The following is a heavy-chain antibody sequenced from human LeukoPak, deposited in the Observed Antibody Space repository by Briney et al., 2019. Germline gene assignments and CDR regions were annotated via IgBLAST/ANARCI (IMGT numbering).Heavy chain of an antibody. CDR1: GFTFTSFS. CDR3: ANSEQRYCSGGSCYWDGYNPDY. Sequence: GGSLRLSCAASGFTFTSFSMNWVRQAPGKGLEWVSYISSASGTIYYADSVKGRFTISRDNSKNTLYLQMNSLRAEDTAVYYCANSEQRYCSGGSCYWDGYNPDYWGQGTLVTVSS. J-gene: IGHJ4*02. D-gene: IGHD2-15*01. CDR2: ISSASGTI. V-gene: IGHV3-48*01.